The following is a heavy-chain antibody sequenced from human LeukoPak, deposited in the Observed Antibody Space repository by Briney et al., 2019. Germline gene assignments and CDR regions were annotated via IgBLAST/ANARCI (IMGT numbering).Heavy chain of an antibody. CDR1: GGSISSYY. V-gene: IGHV4-4*07. D-gene: IGHD6-19*01. J-gene: IGHJ6*03. CDR3: ARDLYSSGWYGYYYYYYMDL. Sequence: SETLSLTCTVSGGSISSYYWSWIRQPAGKGLEWIGRIYTSGSTNYNPSLKSRVTMSVDTSKNQFSLKLSSVTAADTAVYYCARDLYSSGWYGYYYYYYMDLWGKGTTVTVSS. CDR2: IYTSGST.